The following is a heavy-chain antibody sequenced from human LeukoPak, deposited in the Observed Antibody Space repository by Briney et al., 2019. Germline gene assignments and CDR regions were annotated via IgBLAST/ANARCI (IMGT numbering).Heavy chain of an antibody. CDR3: AKIGIAAAECDY. V-gene: IGHV3-30*02. J-gene: IGHJ4*02. Sequence: GGSLRLSCAASGFTFSSYGMHWVRQAPGKGLEWVAFIRYDGSNKYYADSVKGRFTISRDNSKNTLYLQMNSLRADDTAVYYCAKIGIAAAECDYWGQGTLVTVSS. D-gene: IGHD6-13*01. CDR2: IRYDGSNK. CDR1: GFTFSSYG.